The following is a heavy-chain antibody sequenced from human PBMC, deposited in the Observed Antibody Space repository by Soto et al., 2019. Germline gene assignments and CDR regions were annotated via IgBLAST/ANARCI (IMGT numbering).Heavy chain of an antibody. CDR3: ARESSIAARRYYFDY. J-gene: IGHJ4*02. CDR1: GFTFSSYS. CDR2: ISSSSSTI. V-gene: IGHV3-48*01. D-gene: IGHD6-6*01. Sequence: GGSLRLSCAASGFTFSSYSMNWVRQAPGKGLEWVSYISSSSSTIYYADSVKGRFTISRDNAKNSLDLQMNSLRAEDTAVYYCARESSIAARRYYFDYWGQGTLVTVSS.